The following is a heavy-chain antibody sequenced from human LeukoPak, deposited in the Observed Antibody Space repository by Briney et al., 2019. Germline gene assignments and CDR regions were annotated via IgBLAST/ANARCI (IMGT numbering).Heavy chain of an antibody. CDR2: IYYSGST. D-gene: IGHD6-13*01. V-gene: IGHV4-59*12. CDR1: GGSISSFH. Sequence: SETLSLTCTVSGGSISSFHWSWIRQPPGKGLEWIGYIYYSGSTSYNPSLKSRVTISIDTSKNQFSLKLSSVTAADTAVYYCARGVIAAAGTGFDYWGQGTLVTVSS. CDR3: ARGVIAAAGTGFDY. J-gene: IGHJ4*02.